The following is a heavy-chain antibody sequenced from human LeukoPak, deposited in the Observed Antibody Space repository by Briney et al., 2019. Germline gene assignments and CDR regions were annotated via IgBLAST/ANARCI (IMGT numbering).Heavy chain of an antibody. J-gene: IGHJ4*02. CDR3: ARELRVRWFGESLDY. Sequence: GSSVKVSCKASGGTFSSYAISWVRQAPGQGLEWMGMIIPIFGIANYAQKFQGRVTITADKSTSTAYMELSSLRSEDTAVYYCARELRVRWFGESLDYWGQGNLVTVSS. CDR1: GGTFSSYA. CDR2: IIPIFGIA. V-gene: IGHV1-69*04. D-gene: IGHD3-10*01.